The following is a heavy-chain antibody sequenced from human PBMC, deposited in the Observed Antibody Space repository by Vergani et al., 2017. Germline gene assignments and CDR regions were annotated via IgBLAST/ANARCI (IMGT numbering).Heavy chain of an antibody. J-gene: IGHJ4*02. CDR2: VYHSGST. V-gene: IGHV4-38-2*01. CDR3: ASLLTGGIDY. Sequence: QVQLQESGPGLVKPSETLSLTCAVSDYSISSGYYWGWVRQPPGKGLDWIGSVYHSGSTSYNPSLKSRVTISIDTSKNQFSLKLTSVTAADTAVYYCASLLTGGIDYWGRGILVTVFS. CDR1: DYSISSGYY. D-gene: IGHD3-16*01.